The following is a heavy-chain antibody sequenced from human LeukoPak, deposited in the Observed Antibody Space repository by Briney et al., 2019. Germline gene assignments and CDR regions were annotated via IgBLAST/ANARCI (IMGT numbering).Heavy chain of an antibody. CDR1: GFTFSSHG. V-gene: IGHV3-33*01. CDR2: IWYDGSNK. CDR3: ARDSDFRGEFEAEKGDY. J-gene: IGHJ4*02. Sequence: GGSLRLSCAASGFTFSSHGMHWVRQAPGKGLEWVAVIWYDGSNKYYADSVRGRFTISRDNSKNTLYLQMNSLRAEDTAVYYCARDSDFRGEFEAEKGDYWGQGTLVTVSS. D-gene: IGHD3-16*01.